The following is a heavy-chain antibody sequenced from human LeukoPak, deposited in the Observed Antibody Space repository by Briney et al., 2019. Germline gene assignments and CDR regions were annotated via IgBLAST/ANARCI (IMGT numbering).Heavy chain of an antibody. J-gene: IGHJ6*03. CDR3: ARIYIAAGGYYYYYMDV. CDR2: IYYSGST. CDR1: GGSISSYY. Sequence: PSETLSLTGTGSGGSISSYYWSWIRQPPGKGLEWIGYIYYSGSTNYNPSLKSRVTISVDTSKNQFSLKLSSVTAADTAVYYCARIYIAAGGYYYYYMDVWGKGTTVTVSS. D-gene: IGHD6-13*01. V-gene: IGHV4-59*01.